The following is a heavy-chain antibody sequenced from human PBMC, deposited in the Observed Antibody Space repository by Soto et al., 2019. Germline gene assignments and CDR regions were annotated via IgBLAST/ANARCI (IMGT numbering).Heavy chain of an antibody. J-gene: IGHJ4*02. CDR2: ISPLNGDT. CDR1: GYTFASYH. D-gene: IGHD3-16*01. CDR3: AREGNVGVPQMRYFDY. Sequence: ASVKVSCKASGYTFASYHIHWVRQAPGQGLEWMGIISPLNGDTDYPEKLRGRVTLTRDTSTTTVHMELSSLTSDDTALYYCAREGNVGVPQMRYFDYCGQGTLVTVSS. V-gene: IGHV1-46*01.